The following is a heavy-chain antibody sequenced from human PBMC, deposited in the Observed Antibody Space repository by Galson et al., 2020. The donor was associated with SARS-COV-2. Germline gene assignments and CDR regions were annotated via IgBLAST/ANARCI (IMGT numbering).Heavy chain of an antibody. D-gene: IGHD4-4*01. Sequence: SETLSLTCAVYGGSFSGYYWSWIRQPPGKGLEWIGEINHSGSTNYNPSLKSRVTISVDTSKNQFSLKLSSVTAADTAVYYCARVRPVTTFYYYYMDVWVKGTTVTVAS. CDR1: GGSFSGYY. CDR2: INHSGST. J-gene: IGHJ6*03. CDR3: ARVRPVTTFYYYYMDV. V-gene: IGHV4-34*01.